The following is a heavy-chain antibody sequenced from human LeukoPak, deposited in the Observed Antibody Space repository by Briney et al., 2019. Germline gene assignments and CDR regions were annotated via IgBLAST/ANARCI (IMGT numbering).Heavy chain of an antibody. CDR2: IRYDGSNK. CDR3: ARQVGPDY. J-gene: IGHJ4*02. D-gene: IGHD1-26*01. Sequence: GGSLRLSCAASGFTFSNYGMHWVRQAPGKGLEWVAFIRYDGSNKYYADPVKGRFTISRDNSKNTLYLQMNSLRAEDTAVYYCARQVGPDYWGQGTLVTVSS. CDR1: GFTFSNYG. V-gene: IGHV3-30*02.